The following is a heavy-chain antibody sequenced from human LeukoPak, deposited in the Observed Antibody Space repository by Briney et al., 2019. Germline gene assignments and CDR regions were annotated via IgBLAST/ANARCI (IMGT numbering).Heavy chain of an antibody. CDR2: FCLGRDT. V-gene: IGHV4-38-2*02. Sequence: SETLSLTCTVSGDSVTNDFLWGWVRQPPGKELEWIGSFCLGRDTYYRPSLKSRVTISVDTSKNQFSLNLNSVTAADTAVYHCARWASISREPGGFFDHWGQGTLVTVSS. D-gene: IGHD1-14*01. J-gene: IGHJ4*02. CDR1: GDSVTNDFL. CDR3: ARWASISREPGGFFDH.